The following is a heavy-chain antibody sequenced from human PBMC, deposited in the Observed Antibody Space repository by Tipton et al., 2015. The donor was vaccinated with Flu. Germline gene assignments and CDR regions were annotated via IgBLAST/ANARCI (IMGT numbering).Heavy chain of an antibody. CDR2: ISAYNGNT. CDR1: GYTFTSYG. Sequence: QSGPEVKKPGASVKVSCKASGYTFTSYGISWVRQAPGQGLEWMGWISAYNGNTNYAQKLQGRVTMTTDTSTSTAYMELRSLRSDDTAVYYCARDRHLQYGDYDTSYDYWGQGTLVTVSS. J-gene: IGHJ4*02. D-gene: IGHD4-17*01. CDR3: ARDRHLQYGDYDTSYDY. V-gene: IGHV1-18*04.